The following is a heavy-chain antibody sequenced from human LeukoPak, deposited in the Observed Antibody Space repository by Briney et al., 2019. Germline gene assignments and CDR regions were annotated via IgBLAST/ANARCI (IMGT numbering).Heavy chain of an antibody. J-gene: IGHJ3*02. CDR1: GYSFTTYW. CDR2: IYPGDSDT. CDR3: ARPMLGREQPDAFDI. V-gene: IGHV5-51*01. D-gene: IGHD1-26*01. Sequence: GESLKISCKGSGYSFTTYWIGWVRQLPGKGLEWMGIIYPGDSDTRYSPSFQGQVTISADKSISTAYLQWSSLKASDTAMYYCARPMLGREQPDAFDIWGQGTMVTVSS.